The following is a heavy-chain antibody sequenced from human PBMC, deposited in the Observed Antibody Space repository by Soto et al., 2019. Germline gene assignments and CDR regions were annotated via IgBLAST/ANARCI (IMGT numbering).Heavy chain of an antibody. CDR3: ARDRRDGYYVDY. J-gene: IGHJ4*02. Sequence: QVQLRESGPGLVKPSETLSLTCIVSGGSVSGGDHYWSWIRQPPGKGLEWIGYIYNSVSTNYNPAHRSRVAMSLDTSKNQFSLNLSSVTAADTAVYYCARDRRDGYYVDYWGQGTLVTVSS. CDR1: GGSVSGGDHY. CDR2: IYNSVST. D-gene: IGHD3-22*01. V-gene: IGHV4-61*08.